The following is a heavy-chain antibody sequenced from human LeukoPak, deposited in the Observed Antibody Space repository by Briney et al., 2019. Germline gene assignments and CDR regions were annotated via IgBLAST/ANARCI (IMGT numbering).Heavy chain of an antibody. D-gene: IGHD4-17*01. Sequence: GGSLRLSCAASGFIFRNHWMSWVRQVPGRGLEWVAQIKQDGNEKHYVDSVEGRFTLSRDDSKNSLYLQMNSLRIDDSAVYYCARGPNYGDRVDYFDYWGQGTLVTVSS. J-gene: IGHJ4*02. CDR2: IKQDGNEK. CDR3: ARGPNYGDRVDYFDY. V-gene: IGHV3-7*01. CDR1: GFIFRNHW.